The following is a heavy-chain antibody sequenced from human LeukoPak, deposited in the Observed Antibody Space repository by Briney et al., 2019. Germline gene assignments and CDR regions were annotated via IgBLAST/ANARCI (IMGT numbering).Heavy chain of an antibody. J-gene: IGHJ4*02. CDR1: GFTFNTYG. CDR3: ARATGELRTYYFDY. Sequence: GGSLRLSCAASGFTFNTYGMHWVRQTPGKGLEWVAFIWYDGSKKYYADSVKGRFAISRDNSKSTLYLQVNSLRAEDTAVYHCARATGELRTYYFDYWGQGTLVTVSS. V-gene: IGHV3-33*01. CDR2: IWYDGSKK. D-gene: IGHD1-7*01.